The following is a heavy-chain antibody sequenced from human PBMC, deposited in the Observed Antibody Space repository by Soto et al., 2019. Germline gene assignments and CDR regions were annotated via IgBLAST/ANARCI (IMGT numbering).Heavy chain of an antibody. V-gene: IGHV1-2*04. CDR3: AREGVAATPHAFDI. D-gene: IGHD2-15*01. CDR1: GYTFTGYY. CDR2: INPNSGGT. Sequence: ASVKVSCKASGYTFTGYYMHWVRQAPGQGLEWMGWINPNSGGTNYAQKFQGWVTMTRDTSISTAYMELSRLRSDETAVYYCAREGVAATPHAFDIWGQGTMVTVSS. J-gene: IGHJ3*02.